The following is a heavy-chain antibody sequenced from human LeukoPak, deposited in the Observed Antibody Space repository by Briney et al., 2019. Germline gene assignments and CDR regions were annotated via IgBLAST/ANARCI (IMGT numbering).Heavy chain of an antibody. CDR1: GYNFTIQW. CDR2: IYPGDSDT. CDR3: ARLHLTASLAAVYFDN. Sequence: GGSLQISCQGSGYNFTIQWIGWVRQVPGKGLEWMGIIYPGDSDTRYSPSFQGQVTISADKSISTASLQCSSLKASDTAMYYCARLHLTASLAAVYFDNWGQGTLVTVSS. D-gene: IGHD2-21*02. J-gene: IGHJ4*02. V-gene: IGHV5-51*01.